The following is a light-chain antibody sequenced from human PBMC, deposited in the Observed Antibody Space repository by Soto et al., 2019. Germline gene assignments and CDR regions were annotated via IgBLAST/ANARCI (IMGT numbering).Light chain of an antibody. Sequence: DIVMTQSPDSLAVSLGERATINCKSSQSVLYSSNNKNYLAWYQQKPGQPPKLLISWASTRESGVPDRFGGSGSGTDFTLTISSLQAEDVAVYYCQQYYSTLYTFGQGTKLEIK. J-gene: IGKJ2*01. CDR2: WAS. V-gene: IGKV4-1*01. CDR1: QSVLYSSNNKNY. CDR3: QQYYSTLYT.